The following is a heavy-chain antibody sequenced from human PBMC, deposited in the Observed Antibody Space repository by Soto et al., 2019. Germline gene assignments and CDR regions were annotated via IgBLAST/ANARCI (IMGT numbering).Heavy chain of an antibody. CDR2: IRSKAYGGTT. CDR3: TRLRDDYGDYVDY. D-gene: IGHD4-17*01. V-gene: IGHV3-49*04. CDR1: GFSFGDYA. Sequence: GGSRRRSGIAGGFSFGDYAMSGDREARGKGLEWVGFIRSKAYGGTTEYAASVKGRFTISRDDSKSIAYLQMNSLKTEDTAVYYCTRLRDDYGDYVDYWGQGTLVTVSS. J-gene: IGHJ4*02.